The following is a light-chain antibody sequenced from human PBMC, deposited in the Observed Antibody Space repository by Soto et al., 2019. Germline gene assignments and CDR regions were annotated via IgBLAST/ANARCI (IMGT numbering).Light chain of an antibody. V-gene: IGKV3-20*01. J-gene: IGKJ1*01. CDR2: GAS. Sequence: EIVLTQSPGTLSLSPGERATLSCRASQTVISSYLAWYQQKPGQAPRLLIYGASNRATGIPDRFGGSGSGADFTLTISRLEPEDFAVYYCQQYGSSPRTFGQGTKVDIK. CDR3: QQYGSSPRT. CDR1: QTVISSY.